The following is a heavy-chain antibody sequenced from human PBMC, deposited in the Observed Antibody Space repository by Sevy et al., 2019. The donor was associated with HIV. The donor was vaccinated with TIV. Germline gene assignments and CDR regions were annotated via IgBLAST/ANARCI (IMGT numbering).Heavy chain of an antibody. Sequence: GGSLRLSCAASGLTVSSNFMSWVRQAPGKGLEWVSVIYIGGSTYYADSVKGRFTISRDNSKNTLYLQMNSLRAEDTAVYYCARDGMVRGVMAPGDYYGMDVWGQGTTVTVSS. J-gene: IGHJ6*02. CDR3: ARDGMVRGVMAPGDYYGMDV. V-gene: IGHV3-66*01. CDR1: GLTVSSNF. CDR2: IYIGGST. D-gene: IGHD3-10*01.